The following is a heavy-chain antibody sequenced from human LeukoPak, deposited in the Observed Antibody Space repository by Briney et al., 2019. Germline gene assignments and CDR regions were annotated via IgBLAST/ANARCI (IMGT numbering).Heavy chain of an antibody. Sequence: PGGSLRLSCAASGFTFSNFAMSWVRQAPGKGLEWVSIISSSGGSTYYADSVKGRFTISRDSSKNTLYLQMNSLRAEDTGVYYCAKDHYWSIDYWGRGTLVTVSS. J-gene: IGHJ4*02. CDR1: GFTFSNFA. D-gene: IGHD3-3*01. CDR3: AKDHYWSIDY. CDR2: ISSSGGST. V-gene: IGHV3-23*01.